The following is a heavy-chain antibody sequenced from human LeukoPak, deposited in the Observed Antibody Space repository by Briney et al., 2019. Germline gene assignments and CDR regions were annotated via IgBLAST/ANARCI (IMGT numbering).Heavy chain of an antibody. CDR2: ISWNSGSI. CDR1: GFTFDDYA. CDR3: AKDISYYYDSSGSRFDP. Sequence: PGGSLRLSCAASGFTFDDYAMHWVRQAPGKGLEWVSGISWNSGSIGYADSVKGRFTISRDNAKNSLYLQMNSLRAEDTALYYCAKDISYYYDSSGSRFDPWGQGTLVTVSS. V-gene: IGHV3-9*01. D-gene: IGHD3-22*01. J-gene: IGHJ5*02.